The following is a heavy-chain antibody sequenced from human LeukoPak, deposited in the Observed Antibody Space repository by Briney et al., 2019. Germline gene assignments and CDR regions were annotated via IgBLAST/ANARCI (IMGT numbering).Heavy chain of an antibody. V-gene: IGHV4-59*12. Sequence: SETLSLTCTVSGGSITGYYWSWIRQPPGKGLEWIGYIYYTGSTNYNPSLKSRVTMSVDTSKNQFSLKLSSVTAADTAVYYCARVLIDSSGWDRPFDYWGQGTLVTVSS. CDR3: ARVLIDSSGWDRPFDY. CDR2: IYYTGST. J-gene: IGHJ4*02. CDR1: GGSITGYY. D-gene: IGHD6-25*01.